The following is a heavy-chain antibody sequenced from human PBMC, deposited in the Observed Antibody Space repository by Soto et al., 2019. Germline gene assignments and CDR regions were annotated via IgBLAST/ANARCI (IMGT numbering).Heavy chain of an antibody. D-gene: IGHD5-18*01. J-gene: IGHJ6*02. CDR2: INHSGST. Sequence: PSETLSLTCAVYGGSFSGYYWSWIRQPPGKGLEWIGEINHSGSTNYNPSLKSRVTISVDTSKNQFSLKLSSVTAADTAVYYCARGNIRAMVTRDGYHYYGMDVCGQGTTVTVSS. CDR1: GGSFSGYY. V-gene: IGHV4-34*01. CDR3: ARGNIRAMVTRDGYHYYGMDV.